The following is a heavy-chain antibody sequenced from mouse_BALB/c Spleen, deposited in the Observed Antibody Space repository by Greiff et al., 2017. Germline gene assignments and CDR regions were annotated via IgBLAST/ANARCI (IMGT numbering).Heavy chain of an antibody. J-gene: IGHJ1*01. Sequence: EVNVVESGGGLVQPGGSLRLSCATSGFTFTDYYMSWVRQPPGKALEWLGFIRNKANGYTTEYSASVKGRFTISRDNSQSILYLQMNTLRAEDSATYYCARDGYQYFDVWGAGTTVTVSS. CDR3: ARDGYQYFDV. D-gene: IGHD2-2*01. CDR2: IRNKANGYTT. V-gene: IGHV7-3*02. CDR1: GFTFTDYY.